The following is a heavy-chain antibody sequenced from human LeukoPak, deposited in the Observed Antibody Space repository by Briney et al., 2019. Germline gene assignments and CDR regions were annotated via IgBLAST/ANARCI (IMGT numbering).Heavy chain of an antibody. Sequence: GGSLRLSCAASGFTFSNYAMSWVRQAPGRGPEWVSAISSSGDRTYYADSVKGGFTISRDNSKNTLYLQMNSLRAEDTAIYYCAKDVDYGDYVVYWGQGTLVTVSS. J-gene: IGHJ4*02. CDR2: ISSSGDRT. D-gene: IGHD4-17*01. CDR3: AKDVDYGDYVVY. CDR1: GFTFSNYA. V-gene: IGHV3-23*01.